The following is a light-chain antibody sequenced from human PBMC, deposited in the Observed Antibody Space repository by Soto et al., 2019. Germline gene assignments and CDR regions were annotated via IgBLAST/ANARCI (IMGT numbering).Light chain of an antibody. V-gene: IGKV4-1*01. CDR1: QSVLYSSNNKNY. J-gene: IGKJ4*01. Sequence: DIVMTQSPDSLAVSLGERATINCKSSQSVLYSSNNKNYLAWYQRKPGQPPKLLIYCASTRESGVPDRFSGSGSGTDFTLTISSLQAEDVAFYYCQQYYTTLALTFGGGTKVEIK. CDR3: QQYYTTLALT. CDR2: CAS.